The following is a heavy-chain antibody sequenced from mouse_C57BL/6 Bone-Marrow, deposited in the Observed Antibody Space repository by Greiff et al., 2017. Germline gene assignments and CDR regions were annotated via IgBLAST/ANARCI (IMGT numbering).Heavy chain of an antibody. J-gene: IGHJ3*01. D-gene: IGHD1-1*01. CDR2: IYPGDGDT. CDR1: GYAFSSSW. V-gene: IGHV1-82*01. Sequence: VQLKESGPELVKPGASVKISCKASGYAFSSSWMNWVKQRPGKGLEWIGRIYPGDGDTNYNGKFKGKATLTADKSSSTAYMQLSSLTSEAAAVYFCAREGTGSSYGNSYGGVAYWGQGTLVTVSA. CDR3: AREGTGSSYGNSYGGVAY.